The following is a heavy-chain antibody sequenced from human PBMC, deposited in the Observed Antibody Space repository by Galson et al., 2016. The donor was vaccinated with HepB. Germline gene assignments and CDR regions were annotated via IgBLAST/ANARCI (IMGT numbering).Heavy chain of an antibody. Sequence: SETLSPTCTVAGDSIKNLYWSWIRPSPGKGLEWIGQIDSSGTTTYNPSLESRVAMTMATSKNQFSLHLTSVAAADTAIYYCARQTILGVMLDPWGPGTLVTVSS. CDR2: IDSSGTT. D-gene: IGHD3-3*01. CDR3: ARQTILGVMLDP. CDR1: GDSIKNLY. J-gene: IGHJ5*02. V-gene: IGHV4-59*08.